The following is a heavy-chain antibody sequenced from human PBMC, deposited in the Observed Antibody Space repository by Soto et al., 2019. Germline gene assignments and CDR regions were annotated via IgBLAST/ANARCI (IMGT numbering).Heavy chain of an antibody. J-gene: IGHJ6*02. D-gene: IGHD1-20*01. CDR2: ISGSGGST. V-gene: IGHV3-23*01. CDR3: ANGNPNNQLKFRIHYFYYGMDV. Sequence: GGSLRLSCAASGFTFSSYAMSWVRQAPGKGLEWVSAISGSGGSTYYADSVKGRFTISRDNSKNTLYLQMNSLRAEDTAVYFRANGNPNNQLKFRIHYFYYGMDVWGPGTTVPVS. CDR1: GFTFSSYA.